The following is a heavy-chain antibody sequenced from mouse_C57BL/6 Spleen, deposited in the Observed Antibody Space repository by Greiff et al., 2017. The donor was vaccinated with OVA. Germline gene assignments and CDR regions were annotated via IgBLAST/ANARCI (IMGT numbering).Heavy chain of an antibody. CDR3: ARSSSCYFDV. Sequence: EVQGVESGGGLVKPGGSLKLSCAASGFTFSDYGMHWVRQAPEQGLEWVAYISSASSTIYYANTVKGRFTISRDNAKNTLFLQMTSLTSEDTAMYYCARSSSCYFDVWGTGTTVTVSS. V-gene: IGHV5-17*01. CDR1: GFTFSDYG. CDR2: ISSASSTI. D-gene: IGHD1-1*01. J-gene: IGHJ1*03.